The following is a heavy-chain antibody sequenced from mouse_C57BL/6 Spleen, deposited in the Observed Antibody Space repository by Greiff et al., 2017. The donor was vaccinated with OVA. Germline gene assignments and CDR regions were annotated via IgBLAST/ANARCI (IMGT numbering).Heavy chain of an antibody. Sequence: QVQLQQSGAELARPGASVKLSCKASGYTFTSYGISWVKQRTGQGLEWIGEIYPRSGNTYYNEKLKGKATLTADKSSSTAYMELRSLTSEDSAVYFCAREGDDGYYFDYWGQGTTLTVSS. CDR2: IYPRSGNT. CDR1: GYTFTSYG. V-gene: IGHV1-81*01. D-gene: IGHD2-3*01. CDR3: AREGDDGYYFDY. J-gene: IGHJ2*01.